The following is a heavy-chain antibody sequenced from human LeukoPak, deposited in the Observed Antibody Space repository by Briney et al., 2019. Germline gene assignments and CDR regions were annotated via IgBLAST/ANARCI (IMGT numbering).Heavy chain of an antibody. CDR3: AIGARSSGWFDY. D-gene: IGHD6-19*01. Sequence: GRSLRLSCTASGFTFGDYAMSWVRQAPGKGLEWVGFIRSEAYGGTTEYAASVEGRFTISRDDSKNIAYLQMNSLKTEDTAVYYCAIGARSSGWFDYWGQGTLVTVSS. CDR1: GFTFGDYA. CDR2: IRSEAYGGTT. V-gene: IGHV3-49*04. J-gene: IGHJ4*02.